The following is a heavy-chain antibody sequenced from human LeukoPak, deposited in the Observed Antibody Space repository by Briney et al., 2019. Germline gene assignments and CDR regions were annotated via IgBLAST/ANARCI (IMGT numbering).Heavy chain of an antibody. CDR2: ISYDGSNT. J-gene: IGHJ3*02. CDR1: GFTFSNYA. V-gene: IGHV3-30-3*01. Sequence: GRSLRLSCAASGFTFSNYAMHWVRQAPGKGLEWVGVISYDGSNTYYADSVKGRFTISRDNSKNTLYLQMNSLRAEDTAVYYCARSLPIVVVTATQHDAFDIWGQGTMVTVSS. CDR3: ARSLPIVVVTATQHDAFDI. D-gene: IGHD2-21*02.